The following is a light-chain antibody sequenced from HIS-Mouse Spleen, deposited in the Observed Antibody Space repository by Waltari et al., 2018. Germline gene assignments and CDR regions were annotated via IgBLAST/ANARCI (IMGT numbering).Light chain of an antibody. CDR1: NIGSKK. J-gene: IGLJ2*01. V-gene: IGLV3-9*01. Sequence: SYELTQPLSVSVALGQTARITCGGNNIGSKKLHWYQQKPGQAPVLVIYNRPSGIPERFSGSNSGNTATLTISRAQAGDEADYYCQVWDSSTVVFGGGTKLTVL. CDR3: QVWDSSTVV.